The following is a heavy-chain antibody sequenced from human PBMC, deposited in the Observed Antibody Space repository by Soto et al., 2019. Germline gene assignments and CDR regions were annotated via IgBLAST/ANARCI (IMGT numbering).Heavy chain of an antibody. CDR1: GFTFSSYA. J-gene: IGHJ4*02. V-gene: IGHV3-23*01. CDR2: ISGSGGST. Sequence: EVQLLESGGGLVQPGGSLRLSCAASGFTFSSYAMSWVRQAPGKGLEWVSAISGSGGSTYYADSVKGRFTISRDNSKNTLYLQRNSLRAEDTAVYYCAKIPPGYSYGYFYFDYWGQGTLVTVSS. D-gene: IGHD5-18*01. CDR3: AKIPPGYSYGYFYFDY.